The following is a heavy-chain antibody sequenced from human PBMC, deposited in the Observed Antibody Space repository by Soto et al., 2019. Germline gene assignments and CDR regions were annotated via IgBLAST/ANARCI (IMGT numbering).Heavy chain of an antibody. D-gene: IGHD3-9*01. CDR3: AREPLYYDILTGEYYYYYGMDV. CDR2: IYTSGST. CDR1: GGSISIYY. V-gene: IGHV4-4*07. J-gene: IGHJ6*02. Sequence: PSETLSLTCTVSGGSISIYYWSWIRHPAGKGLEWIGRIYTSGSTNYNPSLKSRVTMSVDTSKNQFSLKLSSVTAADTAVYYCAREPLYYDILTGEYYYYYGMDVWGQGTTVTVSS.